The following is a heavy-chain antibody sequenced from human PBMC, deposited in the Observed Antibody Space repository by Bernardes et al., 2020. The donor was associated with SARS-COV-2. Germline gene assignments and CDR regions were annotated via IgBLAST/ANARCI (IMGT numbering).Heavy chain of an antibody. J-gene: IGHJ4*02. CDR3: ASATFNAVTTV. D-gene: IGHD4-4*01. CDR1: GGSFSGYY. Sequence: SETLSLTCAVYGGSFSGYYWSWIRQPPGKGLEWIGEINHSGSTNYNPSLKSRVTISVDTSKNQFSLKLSSVTAADTAVYYCASATFNAVTTVWGQGTLVTVSS. CDR2: INHSGST. V-gene: IGHV4-34*01.